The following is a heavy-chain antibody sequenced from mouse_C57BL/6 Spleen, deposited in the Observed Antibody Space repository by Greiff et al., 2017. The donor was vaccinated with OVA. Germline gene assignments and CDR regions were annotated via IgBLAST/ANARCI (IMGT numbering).Heavy chain of an antibody. CDR2: IRSKSNNYAT. V-gene: IGHV10-1*01. CDR1: GFSFNTYA. CDR3: VRQGGLYDYEVYYFDY. Sequence: EVQGVESGGGLVQPKGSLKLSCAASGFSFNTYAMNWVRQAPGKGLVWVARIRSKSNNYATYYADSVKDRFTISRDDSESMLYLQMNNLKTEDTAMYYCVRQGGLYDYEVYYFDYWGQGTTLTVSS. D-gene: IGHD2-4*01. J-gene: IGHJ2*01.